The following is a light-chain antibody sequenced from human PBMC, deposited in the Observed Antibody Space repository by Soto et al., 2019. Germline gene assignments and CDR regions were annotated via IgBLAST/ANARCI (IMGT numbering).Light chain of an antibody. J-gene: IGKJ4*01. CDR1: QSISSY. CDR2: AAS. Sequence: DIQMTQSPSSLSASVGDRVTITCRASQSISSYLNWYQQKPGKAPKLLIYAASSLQIGVPSRFSGSGSGTEFALTISIMQPDDFATYYCIQSYSTRLTFGGGNKVEIK. CDR3: IQSYSTRLT. V-gene: IGKV1-39*01.